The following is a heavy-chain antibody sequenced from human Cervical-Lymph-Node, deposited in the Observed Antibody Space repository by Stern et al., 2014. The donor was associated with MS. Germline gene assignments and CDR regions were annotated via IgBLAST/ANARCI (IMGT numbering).Heavy chain of an antibody. CDR3: ARGGSGSSNRFMDV. V-gene: IGHV1-3*01. Sequence: VQLVESGAEVKKPGASVKVSCKASGYTFTSYAMHWVRQAPGQRLEWMGWINAGDGNTKYSQKFQGRVTITRDTSASTAYMELSSLRSEDTAVYYCARGGSGSSNRFMDVWGQGTTVTVSS. CDR1: GYTFTSYA. J-gene: IGHJ6*02. D-gene: IGHD6-19*01. CDR2: INAGDGNT.